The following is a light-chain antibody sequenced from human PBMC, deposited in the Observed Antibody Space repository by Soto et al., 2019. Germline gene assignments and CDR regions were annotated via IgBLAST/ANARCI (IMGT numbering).Light chain of an antibody. J-gene: IGKJ1*01. Sequence: EIVVTQSPATLSVSPGERVTLSFRASQSVSSSLAWYQQRPGQAPRLLXYDTSTRADGIAARFSGSGSGTELTLTISSLQSEDFAVYDCQQYVHWRTGTFGQGTKVDI. CDR1: QSVSSS. V-gene: IGKV3-15*01. CDR2: DTS. CDR3: QQYVHWRTGT.